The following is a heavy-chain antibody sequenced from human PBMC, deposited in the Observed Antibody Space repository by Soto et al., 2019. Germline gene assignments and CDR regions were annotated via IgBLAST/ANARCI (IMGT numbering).Heavy chain of an antibody. V-gene: IGHV4-59*01. J-gene: IGHJ4*02. CDR3: ARGQWDLRPHFDY. D-gene: IGHD1-26*01. CDR2: IYYSGST. CDR1: GGSTSSYY. Sequence: SETRSLTCTVSGGSTSSYYWSWIRQLPGKGREWIGYIYYSGSTNYNPTLKSRVTISVDTSKNQVSLKLSSVNAADTAVYYCARGQWDLRPHFDYWGQGTLVTVSS.